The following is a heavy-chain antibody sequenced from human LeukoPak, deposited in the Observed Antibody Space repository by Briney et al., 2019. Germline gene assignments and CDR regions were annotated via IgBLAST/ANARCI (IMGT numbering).Heavy chain of an antibody. CDR3: ARPFDY. CDR2: INIDGSST. V-gene: IGHV3-74*01. CDR1: GFTFSNYW. J-gene: IGHJ4*02. Sequence: GGSLRLSCAASGFTFSNYWMHWVRQAPGVSRINIDGSSTSYADSVKGRFTISRDNAKNTLYLQMNSLRAENTAVYYCARPFDYWGQGTLVTVSS.